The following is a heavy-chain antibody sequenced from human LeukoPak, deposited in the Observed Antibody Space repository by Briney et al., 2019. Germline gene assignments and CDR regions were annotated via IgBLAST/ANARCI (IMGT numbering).Heavy chain of an antibody. CDR2: IYYSGST. Sequence: SETLSLTCTVSGGSISSGDYYWSWIRQPPGKGLEWIGYIYYSGSTYYNPSLKSRVTTSVDTSKNQFSLKLSSVTAADTAVYYCARVSSIAAQYYFDYWGQGTLVTVSS. D-gene: IGHD6-6*01. CDR1: GGSISSGDYY. CDR3: ARVSSIAAQYYFDY. V-gene: IGHV4-30-4*08. J-gene: IGHJ4*02.